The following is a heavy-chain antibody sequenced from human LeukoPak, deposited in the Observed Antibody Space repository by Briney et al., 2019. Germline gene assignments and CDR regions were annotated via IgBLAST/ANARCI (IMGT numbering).Heavy chain of an antibody. V-gene: IGHV3-33*03. Sequence: PGGSLRLSCATSGFTFDKYGIHWVRQAPGKGLEWVAVIWHDGSRTHYADSVKGRFTISRDNSKDTAFLQMSSLTVEDTAVYYCAVTISTGAGIDSWGQGTLVTVSS. CDR2: IWHDGSRT. J-gene: IGHJ4*02. D-gene: IGHD1-26*01. CDR1: GFTFDKYG. CDR3: AVTISTGAGIDS.